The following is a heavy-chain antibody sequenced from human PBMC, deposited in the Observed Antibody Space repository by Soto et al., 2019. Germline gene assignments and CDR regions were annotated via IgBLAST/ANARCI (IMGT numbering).Heavy chain of an antibody. D-gene: IGHD6-6*01. CDR2: IYYSGST. CDR3: ARSYSSYVLDWFDP. V-gene: IGHV4-31*03. Sequence: SETLSLTCTVSGGSISSGGYYWSWIRQHPGKGLEWIGYIYYSGSTYYNPSLKSRVTISVDTSKNQFSLKLSSETAADTAVYYCARSYSSYVLDWFDPWGQGTLVTVSS. J-gene: IGHJ5*02. CDR1: GGSISSGGYY.